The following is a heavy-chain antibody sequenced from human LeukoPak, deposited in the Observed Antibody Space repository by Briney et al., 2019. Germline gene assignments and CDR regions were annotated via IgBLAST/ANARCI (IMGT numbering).Heavy chain of an antibody. CDR1: GYSISSGYY. V-gene: IGHV4-38-2*01. J-gene: IGHJ4*02. D-gene: IGHD5-18*01. CDR3: ARIEAVTRGYNHAYYFDY. CDR2: IYHNGNT. Sequence: SETLSLTCSVSGYSISSGYYWGWIRQPPGKGLEWIGNIYHNGNTYYNPSLKSRVTISVDTSKKQFSLKLRTATAADTAVYYCARIEAVTRGYNHAYYFDYWGQGTLVTVSS.